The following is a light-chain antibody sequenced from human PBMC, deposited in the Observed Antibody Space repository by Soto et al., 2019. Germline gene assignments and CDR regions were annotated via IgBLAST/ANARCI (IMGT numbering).Light chain of an antibody. Sequence: DIVMTQSPGSLAVSLGERATINCKSSRSVLSSSNNKNYLAWYQQKPGQPPRLLIYWASTRESGVPDRFSGSGSGTDFTLTISSLQAEDVAVYYCQQYYSSPFTVGPGTKVHI. V-gene: IGKV4-1*01. CDR2: WAS. CDR1: RSVLSSSNNKNY. J-gene: IGKJ3*01. CDR3: QQYYSSPFT.